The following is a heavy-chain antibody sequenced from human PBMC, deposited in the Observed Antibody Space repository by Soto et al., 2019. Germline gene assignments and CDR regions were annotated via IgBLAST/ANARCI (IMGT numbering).Heavy chain of an antibody. CDR1: GGTFSSYT. V-gene: IGHV1-69*02. CDR3: AGGDDRSGSSLFDY. CDR2: IIPILGIA. D-gene: IGHD3-22*01. J-gene: IGHJ4*02. Sequence: SVKVSCKAAGGTFSSYTISWVRQAPGQGLEWMGRIIPILGIANYAQKFQGRVTITADKSTSTAYMELSSLRSEDTAVYYCAGGDDRSGSSLFDYWGQGSLVSVCS.